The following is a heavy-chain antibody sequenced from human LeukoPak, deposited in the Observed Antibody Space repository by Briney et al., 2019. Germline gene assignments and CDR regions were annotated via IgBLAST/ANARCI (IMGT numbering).Heavy chain of an antibody. CDR3: ARDWRDSSGKFPNDAFDI. J-gene: IGHJ3*02. CDR1: GFTFSDNY. CDR2: ISSSGSI. Sequence: PGGSLRLSCAASGFTFSDNYMSWIRQAPGKGLEWVSYISSSGSIYYTASVKGRFTISRDNAKNSLYLQMNSLRAEDTAVYYCARDWRDSSGKFPNDAFDIWGRGTMVTVSS. V-gene: IGHV3-11*04. D-gene: IGHD3-22*01.